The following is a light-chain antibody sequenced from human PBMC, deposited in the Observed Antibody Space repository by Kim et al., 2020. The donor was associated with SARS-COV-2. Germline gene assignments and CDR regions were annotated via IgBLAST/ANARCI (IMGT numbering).Light chain of an antibody. CDR3: QQYNDWPLT. CDR1: QSIGTD. V-gene: IGKV3D-15*01. J-gene: IGKJ4*02. Sequence: SAGERATLTCTASQSIGTDLAWYQHKPGQAPRLLIYHAFTRATGIPARISGSGSGTEFTLTISSLQSEDFAVYYCQQYNDWPLTFGGGTKVDIK. CDR2: HAF.